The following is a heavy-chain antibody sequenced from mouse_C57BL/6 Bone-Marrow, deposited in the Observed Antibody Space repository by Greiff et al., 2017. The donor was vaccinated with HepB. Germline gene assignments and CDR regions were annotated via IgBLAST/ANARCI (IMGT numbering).Heavy chain of an antibody. V-gene: IGHV1-53*01. CDR3: ARSGGYYGSSSRYFDV. Sequence: VQLQQPGPELVKPGASVKLSCKASGYTFTSYWMHWVKQRPGQGLEWIGNINPSNGGTNYNEKFKSKATLTVDKSSSTAYMQLSSLTSEDSAVYYCARSGGYYGSSSRYFDVWGTGTTVTVSS. J-gene: IGHJ1*03. CDR1: GYTFTSYW. CDR2: INPSNGGT. D-gene: IGHD1-1*01.